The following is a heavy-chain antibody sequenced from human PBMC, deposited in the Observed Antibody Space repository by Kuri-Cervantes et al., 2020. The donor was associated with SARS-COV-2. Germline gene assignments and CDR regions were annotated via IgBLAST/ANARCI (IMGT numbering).Heavy chain of an antibody. CDR2: INHRGDT. D-gene: IGHD2-21*01. Sequence: SETLSLTCALHYGTLTGYQWSWIRQPPGRGLEWIGGINHRGDTSYNPALESRVTISRDTSENQFSLRLTSVTAADAAVYYCARGINGYFFFYYLDVWGKGTTVTVSS. CDR3: ARGINGYFFFYYLDV. CDR1: YGTLTGYQ. J-gene: IGHJ6*03. V-gene: IGHV4-34*01.